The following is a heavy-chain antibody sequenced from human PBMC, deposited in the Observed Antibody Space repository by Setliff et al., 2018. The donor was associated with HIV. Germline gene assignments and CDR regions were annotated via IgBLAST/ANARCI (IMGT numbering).Heavy chain of an antibody. CDR2: IIPIFGTA. J-gene: IGHJ4*02. V-gene: IGHV1-69*05. CDR1: GYTFTSYD. Sequence: SVKVSCKASGYTFTSYDINWVRQAPGQGLEWMGGIIPIFGTANYAQKFQGRVTITTDESTSTAYMELSSLRSEDTAVYYCASHEVDDSSGYYEGWYFDYWGQGTLVTVSS. D-gene: IGHD3-22*01. CDR3: ASHEVDDSSGYYEGWYFDY.